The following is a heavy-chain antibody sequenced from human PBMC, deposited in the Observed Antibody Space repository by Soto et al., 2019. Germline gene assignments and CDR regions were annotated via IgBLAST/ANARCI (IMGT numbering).Heavy chain of an antibody. D-gene: IGHD3-10*02. J-gene: IGHJ5*01. CDR3: AREEGGKFCSLDS. CDR2: ITSHDGST. Sequence: PGGSLRLSCAASGFIFSYYNMHWVRQAPGKGLEWVASITSHDGSTFYGDSVKGRFTISRDNAKSSLCLQMNSLGAEDTAVYYCAREEGGKFCSLDSWGQGTLVTVSS. CDR1: GFIFSYYN. V-gene: IGHV3-21*06.